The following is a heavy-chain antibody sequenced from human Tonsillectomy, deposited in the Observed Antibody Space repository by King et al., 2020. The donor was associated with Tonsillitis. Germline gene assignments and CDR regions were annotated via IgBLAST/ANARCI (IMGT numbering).Heavy chain of an antibody. J-gene: IGHJ4*02. CDR1: GFTFGDYA. CDR3: TRVLYDFWSGYYHY. D-gene: IGHD3-3*01. CDR2: IRSKAYGGTT. Sequence: DVQLVESGGGLVQPGRSLRLSCTASGFTFGDYAMSWFRQAPGKGLEWVGFIRSKAYGGTTEYAASVKGRFTISRDDSKSIAYLQMNSLKTEDTAVYYCTRVLYDFWSGYYHYWGQGTLVTVSS. V-gene: IGHV3-49*03.